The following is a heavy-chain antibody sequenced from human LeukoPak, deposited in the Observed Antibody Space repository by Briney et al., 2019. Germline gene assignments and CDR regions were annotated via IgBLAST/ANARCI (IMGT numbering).Heavy chain of an antibody. V-gene: IGHV4-59*12. D-gene: IGHD6-25*01. CDR1: DGSISSYY. CDR3: ARRLGYYYYYMDV. J-gene: IGHJ6*03. Sequence: PSETLSLTCTVSDGSISSYYWSWIRQPPGKGLEWIGYIYYSGSANYNPSLKSRVTISVDTSKNQFSLKLSSVTAADTAVYYCARRLGYYYYYMDVWGKGTTVTVSS. CDR2: IYYSGSA.